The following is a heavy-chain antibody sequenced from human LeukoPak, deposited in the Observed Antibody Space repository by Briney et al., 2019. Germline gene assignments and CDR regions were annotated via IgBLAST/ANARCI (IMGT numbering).Heavy chain of an antibody. CDR1: GFTFSSYA. D-gene: IGHD6-19*01. V-gene: IGHV3-30-3*01. CDR2: ISYDGSNK. CDR3: GAGWYFFDY. J-gene: IGHJ4*02. Sequence: GGSLRLSCAASGFTFSSYAMHWVRQAPGKGLEWVAVISYDGSNKYYADSVKGRFTISRDNSKNTLYLQMNSLRAEDTAVYYCGAGWYFFDYWGQGTLVTVSS.